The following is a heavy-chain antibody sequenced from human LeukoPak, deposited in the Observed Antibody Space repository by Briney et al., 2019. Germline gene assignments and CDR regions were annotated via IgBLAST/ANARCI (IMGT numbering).Heavy chain of an antibody. Sequence: PGKPLRLSCAASGFTFSNYGMHWVRQAPGKGLKWVAVMSYDGSSKYYADSVKGRFTISRDNSKSTLYLQMNSLRAEDTAVYYCAKVAYYYGSGSYSRRTDFDYWGQGTLVTVSS. CDR1: GFTFSNYG. V-gene: IGHV3-30*18. CDR2: MSYDGSSK. D-gene: IGHD3-10*01. CDR3: AKVAYYYGSGSYSRRTDFDY. J-gene: IGHJ4*02.